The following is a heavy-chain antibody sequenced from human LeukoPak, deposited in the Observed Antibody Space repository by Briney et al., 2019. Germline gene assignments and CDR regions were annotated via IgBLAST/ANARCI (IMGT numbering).Heavy chain of an antibody. CDR3: ARERGLRRYFDWLLDGDY. CDR1: GYTFTNYY. V-gene: IGHV1-46*01. J-gene: IGHJ4*02. D-gene: IGHD3-9*01. CDR2: INPSGGST. Sequence: GASVKVSCKASGYTFTNYYIHWVRQAPGQGLECMGIINPSGGSTSYAQKFQGRVTMTRDMSTSTVYMELSSLRSEDTAVYYCARERGLRRYFDWLLDGDYWGQGTLVTVSS.